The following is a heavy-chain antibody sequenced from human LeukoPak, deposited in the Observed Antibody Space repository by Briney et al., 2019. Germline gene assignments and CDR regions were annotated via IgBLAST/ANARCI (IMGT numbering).Heavy chain of an antibody. CDR1: GYTFTSYD. J-gene: IGHJ4*02. CDR3: ARGPPSGWYLIYYFDY. CDR2: MNPNSGNT. D-gene: IGHD6-19*01. V-gene: IGHV1-8*01. Sequence: ASVKVSCKASGYTFTSYDINWVRQATGQGLEWMGWMNPNSGNTGYAQKFQGRVTMTRNTSISTAYMELSSLRSEDTAVYYCARGPPSGWYLIYYFDYWGQGTLVTVSS.